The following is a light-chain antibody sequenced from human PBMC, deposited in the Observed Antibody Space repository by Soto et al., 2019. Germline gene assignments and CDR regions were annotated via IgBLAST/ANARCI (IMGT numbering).Light chain of an antibody. J-gene: IGLJ2*01. V-gene: IGLV1-40*01. CDR3: QSYYSSLSGSV. Sequence: QSVLTQPPSVSGAPGQRVTISCTGSSSNIGAGYDVHWYQQLPGTAPKLLIYGNSNRASGVPDRFSGSKSGTSASLAITGLQAEDEADYYCQSYYSSLSGSVFGGGTQLTFL. CDR2: GNS. CDR1: SSNIGAGYD.